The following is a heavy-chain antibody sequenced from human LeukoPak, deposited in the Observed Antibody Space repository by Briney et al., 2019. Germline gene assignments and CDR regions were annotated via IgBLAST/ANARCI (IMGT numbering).Heavy chain of an antibody. Sequence: GGSVRVSCTASGGTFRSYAIRGGRQAPGQGVDWIVRLIPILGLANYPQKFQRRVTITAHKSTSTAYMELSSLTSYDTAVYYCARHRRGFDYWGQGTLVTVSS. J-gene: IGHJ4*02. V-gene: IGHV1-69*04. CDR3: ARHRRGFDY. CDR1: GGTFRSYA. CDR2: LIPILGLA.